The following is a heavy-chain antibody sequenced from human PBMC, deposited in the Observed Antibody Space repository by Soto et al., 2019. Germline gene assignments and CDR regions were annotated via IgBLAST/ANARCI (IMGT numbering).Heavy chain of an antibody. J-gene: IGHJ6*02. D-gene: IGHD5-12*01. V-gene: IGHV1-2*04. Sequence: ASVKVSCEASGYTFTGYYMHWVRQAPGQGLEWMGWINPNSGGTNYAQKFQGWVTMTRDTSISTAYMELSRLRSDDTVVYSCARALSNIVPSYYYYGMHVWGQGTTVTVSS. CDR3: ARALSNIVPSYYYYGMHV. CDR1: GYTFTGYY. CDR2: INPNSGGT.